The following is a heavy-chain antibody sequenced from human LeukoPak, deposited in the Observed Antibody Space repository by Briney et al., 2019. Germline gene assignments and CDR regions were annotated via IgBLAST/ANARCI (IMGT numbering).Heavy chain of an antibody. D-gene: IGHD4-17*01. CDR1: GGSISSGYY. J-gene: IGHJ3*02. CDR2: IYHSGST. CDR3: ARDYGDYGRGAFDI. V-gene: IGHV4-38-2*02. Sequence: PSQTLSLTCTVSGGSISSGYYWGWIRQPPGKGLEWIGSIYHSGSTYYNPSLKSRVTISVDTSKNQFSLKLSSVTAADTAVYYCARDYGDYGRGAFDIWGQGTMVTVSS.